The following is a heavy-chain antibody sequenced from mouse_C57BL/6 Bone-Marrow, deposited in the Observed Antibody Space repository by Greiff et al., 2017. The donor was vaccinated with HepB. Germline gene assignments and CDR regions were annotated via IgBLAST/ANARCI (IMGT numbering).Heavy chain of an antibody. D-gene: IGHD1-1*01. CDR3: ARRHYGSSYAWFAY. Sequence: QVQLKQSGPELVKPGASVKISCKASGYAFSSSWMNWVKQRPGKGLEWIGRIYPGDGDTNYNGKFKGKATLTADKSSSTAYMQLSSLTSEDSAVYFCARRHYGSSYAWFAYWGQGTLVTVSA. J-gene: IGHJ3*01. V-gene: IGHV1-82*01. CDR2: IYPGDGDT. CDR1: GYAFSSSW.